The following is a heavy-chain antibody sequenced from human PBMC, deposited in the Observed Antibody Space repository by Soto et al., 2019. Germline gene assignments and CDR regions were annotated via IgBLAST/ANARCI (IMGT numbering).Heavy chain of an antibody. CDR3: ARAEGLGMSN. D-gene: IGHD7-27*01. V-gene: IGHV1-69*04. J-gene: IGHJ4*02. CDR1: GYTLTELS. Sequence: ASVKVSCKVSGYTLTELSMHWVRQAPGQGLEWMGRIIPILGIANYAQKFQGRVTITADKSTSTAYMELSSLRSEDTAVYYCARAEGLGMSNWGQGTLVTVSS. CDR2: IIPILGIA.